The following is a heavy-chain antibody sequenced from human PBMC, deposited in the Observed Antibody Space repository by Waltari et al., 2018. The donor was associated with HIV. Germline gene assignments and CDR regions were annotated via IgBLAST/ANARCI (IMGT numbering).Heavy chain of an antibody. J-gene: IGHJ3*02. CDR2: ISQSGIT. Sequence: QVQLQESGPGLVKPSGTLSLTCDVSGGSVSSDTWWSWVRQPPGEGLEWIGEISQSGITNYSPSLKSRVTISIDKSRNQFSLKLNSVTAADTAVYYCAREATSVTTSGGFDIWGQGTVVTVSS. D-gene: IGHD4-17*01. V-gene: IGHV4-4*02. CDR1: GGSVSSDTW. CDR3: AREATSVTTSGGFDI.